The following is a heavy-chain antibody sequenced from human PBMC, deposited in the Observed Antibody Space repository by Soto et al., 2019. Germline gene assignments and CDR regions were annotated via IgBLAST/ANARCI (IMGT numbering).Heavy chain of an antibody. CDR1: GVSINNHY. CDR2: IYYSGST. CDR3: ARERAIFRGGWFDP. D-gene: IGHD3-9*01. Sequence: SETLSLTCTVSGVSINNHYRSWLRQPPGKGLEWIGYIYYSGSTNYNPSLKSRVTISVDTSKNQFSLKLSSGTAADTAVYYCARERAIFRGGWFDPWGQGTLVTVSS. V-gene: IGHV4-59*11. J-gene: IGHJ5*02.